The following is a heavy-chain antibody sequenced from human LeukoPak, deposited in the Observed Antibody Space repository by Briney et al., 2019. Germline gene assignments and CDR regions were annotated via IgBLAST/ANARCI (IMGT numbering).Heavy chain of an antibody. J-gene: IGHJ4*02. CDR2: ISGSDGRT. Sequence: GGSLRLSCAASGLTLSSYAISWVRQAPGRGLEWVSAISGSDGRTDYADSVKGRFTISRDNSKNTLYLQLNSLRVEDAAVYYXXXDAKGTMIVVVPTGRPYYFDYWGQGTLVTVSS. CDR3: XXDAKGTMIVVVPTGRPYYFDY. V-gene: IGHV3-23*01. CDR1: GLTLSSYA. D-gene: IGHD3-22*01.